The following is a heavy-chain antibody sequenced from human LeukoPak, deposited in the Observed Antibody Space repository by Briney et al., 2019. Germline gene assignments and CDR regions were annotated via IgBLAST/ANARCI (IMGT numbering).Heavy chain of an antibody. CDR1: GDSISSDTYY. J-gene: IGHJ4*02. CDR2: FYTSGST. Sequence: PSETLSLTCTVSGDSISSDTYYWSWIRQPAGKGLEWIGRFYTSGSTTYNPSLKSRVTISVDTSKNQFSLKLSSVTAADTAVYYCARGYDFWISFDYWGQGTLVTVSS. V-gene: IGHV4-61*02. CDR3: ARGYDFWISFDY. D-gene: IGHD3-3*01.